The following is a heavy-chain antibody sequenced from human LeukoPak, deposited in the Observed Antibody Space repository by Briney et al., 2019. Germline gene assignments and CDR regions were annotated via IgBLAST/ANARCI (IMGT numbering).Heavy chain of an antibody. CDR3: ARGLDSSGYYHDY. Sequence: PGGSLRLSCAASGFTFSSYAMHWVRQAPGKGLEWVAVISYDGSNKYYADSVKGRFTISRDNSKNTLYLQMNSLRAEDTAVYYCARGLDSSGYYHDYWGQGTLVTVSS. CDR2: ISYDGSNK. V-gene: IGHV3-30*04. J-gene: IGHJ4*02. D-gene: IGHD3-22*01. CDR1: GFTFSSYA.